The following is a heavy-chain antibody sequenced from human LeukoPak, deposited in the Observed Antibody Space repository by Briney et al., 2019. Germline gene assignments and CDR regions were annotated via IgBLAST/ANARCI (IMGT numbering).Heavy chain of an antibody. Sequence: ASVKVSCKASGYTFTSYAMHWVRQAPGQRLEWMGWINVGNGNTKYSQKFQGRVTITRDTSASTAYMELSSLRSEDTAVYYCASGSSSFDYWGQGTLVTVSS. V-gene: IGHV1-3*01. D-gene: IGHD6-6*01. CDR1: GYTFTSYA. CDR3: ASGSSSFDY. J-gene: IGHJ4*02. CDR2: INVGNGNT.